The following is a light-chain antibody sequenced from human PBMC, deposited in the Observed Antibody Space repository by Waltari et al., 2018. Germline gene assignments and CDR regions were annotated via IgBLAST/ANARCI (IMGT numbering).Light chain of an antibody. Sequence: QSALTQPASVSGSPGQSITLSCTGTRSDIGSSDYVSWYQQHPGKAPKLIIYEVSDRPSGVSYRFSGSTSGNTASLTIFGLQPEDEADYHCTSHTTTSTLVFGGGTRLTVL. CDR1: RSDIGSSDY. CDR2: EVS. V-gene: IGLV2-14*01. CDR3: TSHTTTSTLV. J-gene: IGLJ2*01.